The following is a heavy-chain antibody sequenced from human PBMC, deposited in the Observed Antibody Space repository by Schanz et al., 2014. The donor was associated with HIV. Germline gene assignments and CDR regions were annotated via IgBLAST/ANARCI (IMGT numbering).Heavy chain of an antibody. CDR2: ISGDGSKQ. V-gene: IGHV3-30-3*01. CDR1: GFTFSAYV. J-gene: IGHJ4*02. Sequence: QVQLVESGGGVVQPGRSLRLSCVASGFTFSAYVMHWVRQAPGKGLEWVAFISGDGSKQFYTDSVKGRFSVSRDNSKNTVYLQLNSLRGDDTAVFYCARGRRGLSYGLDYWGQGTLVTVSS. D-gene: IGHD5-18*01. CDR3: ARGRRGLSYGLDY.